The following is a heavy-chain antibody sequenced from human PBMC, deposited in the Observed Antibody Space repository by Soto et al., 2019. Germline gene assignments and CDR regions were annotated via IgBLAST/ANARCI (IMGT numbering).Heavy chain of an antibody. V-gene: IGHV1-2*04. J-gene: IGHJ6*02. CDR3: ARGDSTDCSNGVCSFFYNHDMDV. D-gene: IGHD2-8*01. Sequence: ASVKVSCKASGYSFTDYHIHWVRQAPGQGLEWLGRINPKSGGTSTAQKFQGWVTTTTDTSISTASMELTRLTSDDTAIYYCARGDSTDCSNGVCSFFYNHDMDVWGQGTTVTVSS. CDR2: INPKSGGT. CDR1: GYSFTDYH.